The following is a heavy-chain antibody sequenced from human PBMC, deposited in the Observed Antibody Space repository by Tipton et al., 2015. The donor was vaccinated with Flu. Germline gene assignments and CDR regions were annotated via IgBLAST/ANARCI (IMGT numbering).Heavy chain of an antibody. Sequence: QLVQSGGGVVQPGGSLRLSCATSGFDFSVHGMHWVRQGPGKGLQWLTYIHFDDRYIDYADSVKGRFIISRDTSKNMVFLQMNSLRVDDTAVYYCAKDISRRFDYAGQGTLVIVSS. D-gene: IGHD6-13*01. CDR2: IHFDDRYI. J-gene: IGHJ4*02. CDR3: AKDISRRFDY. V-gene: IGHV3-30*02. CDR1: GFDFSVHG.